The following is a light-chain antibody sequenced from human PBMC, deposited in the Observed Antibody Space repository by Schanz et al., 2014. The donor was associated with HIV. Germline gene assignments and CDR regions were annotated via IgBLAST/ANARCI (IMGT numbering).Light chain of an antibody. Sequence: QSVLTQPPSASGSPGQSVTISCTGTTSDIGNHDFVSWYQQHPGKAPKLMIYDVTKRPSEVPDRFSGSKSGNTASLTVTGLQAEDEADYYCGTSGSSIRFVVFGGGTKLTVL. CDR1: TSDIGNHDF. J-gene: IGLJ2*01. CDR2: DVT. V-gene: IGLV2-8*01. CDR3: GTSGSSIRFVV.